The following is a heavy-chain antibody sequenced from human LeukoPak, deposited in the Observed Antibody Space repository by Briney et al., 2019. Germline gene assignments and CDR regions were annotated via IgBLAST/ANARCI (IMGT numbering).Heavy chain of an antibody. CDR1: GFTFSNYW. CDR2: IYVDGRTT. V-gene: IGHV3-74*01. J-gene: IGHJ5*02. Sequence: GGSLRLSCVASGFTFSNYWMHWVRQPPGKGLVWVSRIYVDGRTTNYVDSVKGRFTISRDNAKNTVYLEMNSLSVEDTATYYCIRDFRSADLWGQGTLVTVTS. CDR3: IRDFRSADL.